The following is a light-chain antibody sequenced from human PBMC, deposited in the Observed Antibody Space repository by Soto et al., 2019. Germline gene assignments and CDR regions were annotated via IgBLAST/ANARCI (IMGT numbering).Light chain of an antibody. CDR3: ATWDDGLDGPV. Sequence: QSVLTQPPSASGAPGQRVTISCSGSSSNIGRNAVNWYRQLPGTAPRLLIYTNDLRPSGVPDRFSASRSGTSASLAISGLQSEDEANFYCATWDDGLDGPVFGGGTKLTVL. CDR1: SSNIGRNA. CDR2: TND. J-gene: IGLJ2*01. V-gene: IGLV1-44*01.